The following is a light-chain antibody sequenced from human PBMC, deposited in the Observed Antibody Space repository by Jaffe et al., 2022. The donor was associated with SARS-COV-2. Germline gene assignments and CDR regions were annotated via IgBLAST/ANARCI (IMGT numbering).Light chain of an antibody. V-gene: IGKV3-20*01. Sequence: EIVLTQSPGTLSLSPGERATLSCRASQGISSSNLAWYQQKPGQAPRLLIHGAFSRATGIPDRFSGSGSGTDFTLTISRLEPEDFAVYYCQQYSDSPPVTFGGGTKVEVK. CDR3: QQYSDSPPVT. CDR2: GAF. CDR1: QGISSSN. J-gene: IGKJ4*01.